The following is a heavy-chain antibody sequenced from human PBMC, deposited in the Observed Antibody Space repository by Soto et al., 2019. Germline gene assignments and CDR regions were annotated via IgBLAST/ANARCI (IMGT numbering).Heavy chain of an antibody. CDR2: TTGSSRTI. D-gene: IGHD5-12*01. CDR1: GFTFRTYS. V-gene: IGHV3-48*01. Sequence: GGSLRLSCAASGFTFRTYSMNWVRQAPGKGLEWLSYTTGSSRTIYYADSVKGRFTISRDNAKNSLYLQMNSLRAEDTAVYYCTRDHGYGYGMDVWGQGTTVTVSS. J-gene: IGHJ6*02. CDR3: TRDHGYGYGMDV.